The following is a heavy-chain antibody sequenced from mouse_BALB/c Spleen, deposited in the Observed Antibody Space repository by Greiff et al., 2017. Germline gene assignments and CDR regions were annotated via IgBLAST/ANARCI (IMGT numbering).Heavy chain of an antibody. J-gene: IGHJ4*01. Sequence: EVKLVESGGGLVKPGGSLKLSCAASGFTFSSYAMSWVRQTPEKSLEWVASISSGGSTYYPDSVKGRFTISRDNARNILYLQMSSLRSEDTARYYCARGDRAMDYWGQGTSVTVSS. CDR1: GFTFSSYA. V-gene: IGHV5-6-5*01. CDR3: ARGDRAMDY. CDR2: ISSGGST.